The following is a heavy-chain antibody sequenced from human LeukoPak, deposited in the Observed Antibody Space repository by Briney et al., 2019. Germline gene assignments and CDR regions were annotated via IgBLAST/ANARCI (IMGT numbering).Heavy chain of an antibody. CDR1: GFTFSSHW. V-gene: IGHV3-74*01. D-gene: IGHD2-15*01. J-gene: IGHJ4*02. CDR2: INSDGSST. Sequence: PGGSLRLSCAASGFTFSSHWMHWVRQAPGKGLVWVSRINSDGSSTSYADSVKGRFTISRDNAKNTLYLQMNSLRAEDTAVYYCARDVVVAVGPAIDYWGQGTLVTVSS. CDR3: ARDVVVAVGPAIDY.